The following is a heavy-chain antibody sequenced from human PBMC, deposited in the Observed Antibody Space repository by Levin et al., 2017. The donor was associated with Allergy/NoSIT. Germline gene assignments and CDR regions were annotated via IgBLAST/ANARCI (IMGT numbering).Heavy chain of an antibody. D-gene: IGHD4-23*01. V-gene: IGHV3-23*01. CDR3: AKELGDYGDNSQNWFDQ. J-gene: IGHJ5*02. Sequence: GGSLRLSCAASGFTFSSYAMIWVRQAPGRGLEWVSAISGSGGSTYYADSVEGRFTISRDNSKNTVYLQMNSLRAEDSALYYCAKELGDYGDNSQNWFDQWGQGTLVTVSS. CDR1: GFTFSSYA. CDR2: ISGSGGST.